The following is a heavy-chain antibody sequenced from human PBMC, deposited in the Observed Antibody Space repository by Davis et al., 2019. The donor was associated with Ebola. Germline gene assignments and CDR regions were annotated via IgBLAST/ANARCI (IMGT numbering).Heavy chain of an antibody. CDR3: AKVHPPTTVTTGWFDP. V-gene: IGHV3-23*01. D-gene: IGHD4-17*01. J-gene: IGHJ5*02. Sequence: GESLKISCAASGFIFSSYAMSWVRQAPGKGLEWVSSISVRSIPYHADSVKGRLTIYRDNSKNTLYLQMNSLRAEDTAVYYCAKVHPPTTVTTGWFDPWGQGTLVTVSS. CDR1: GFIFSSYA. CDR2: ISVRSIP.